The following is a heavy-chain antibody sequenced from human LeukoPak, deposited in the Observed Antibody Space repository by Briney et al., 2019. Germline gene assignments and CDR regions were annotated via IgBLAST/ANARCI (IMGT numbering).Heavy chain of an antibody. CDR3: ARDYADYVGYFFFDY. Sequence: QTGGSLRLSCAASGFTFGTSWMSWVRQAPGKGLEWVSSISGGGETTYYADSAKGRFTISRDNSQNTLYLQMNSLRAEDTAVYYCARDYADYVGYFFFDYWGQGTLVTVSS. CDR1: GFTFGTSW. CDR2: ISGGGETT. J-gene: IGHJ4*02. V-gene: IGHV3-23*01. D-gene: IGHD4-17*01.